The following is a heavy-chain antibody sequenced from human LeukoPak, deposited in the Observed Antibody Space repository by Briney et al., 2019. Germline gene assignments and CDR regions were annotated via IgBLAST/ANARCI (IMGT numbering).Heavy chain of an antibody. CDR2: INPGYSDI. J-gene: IGHJ4*02. CDR1: GYSFTSYW. CDR3: ARHDKGYSGYVTLDY. D-gene: IGHD5-12*01. Sequence: GESLKISCKGSGYSFTSYWIGWVRQMPGKGLEWMGIINPGYSDIRYSPSFQGQVTISADKSISTAYLQLSRLKASDTAIYYCARHDKGYSGYVTLDYWGQGTLVTVSS. V-gene: IGHV5-51*01.